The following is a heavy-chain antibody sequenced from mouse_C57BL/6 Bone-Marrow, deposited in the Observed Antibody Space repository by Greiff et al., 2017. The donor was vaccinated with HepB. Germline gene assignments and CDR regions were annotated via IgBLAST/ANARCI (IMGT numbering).Heavy chain of an antibody. Sequence: EVKVVESGGGLVQPGGSLKLSCAASGFTFSDYGMAWVRQAPRKGPEWVAFISNLAYSIYYADTVTGRFTISRENAKNTLYLEMSSLRSEDTAMYYCARDYYGSSYVTSYYAMDYWGQGTSVTVSS. CDR1: GFTFSDYG. D-gene: IGHD1-1*01. J-gene: IGHJ4*01. V-gene: IGHV5-15*01. CDR2: ISNLAYSI. CDR3: ARDYYGSSYVTSYYAMDY.